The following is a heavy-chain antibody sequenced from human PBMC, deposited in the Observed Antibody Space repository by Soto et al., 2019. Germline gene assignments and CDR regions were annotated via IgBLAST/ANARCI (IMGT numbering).Heavy chain of an antibody. CDR2: ISYSGST. D-gene: IGHD5-12*01. CDR1: GVSISSHGYF. V-gene: IGHV4-39*01. J-gene: IGHJ4*02. Sequence: QLQLQESGPGLVQPSETLSLTCTVSGVSISSHGYFWGWIRQPPGKGLEWIGMISYSGSTYYSPSLKSRVTISADTSKNQLSLTLSSVTAAYTSVFHCINYNSGSKYLGQGTLVTVSS. CDR3: INYNSGSKY.